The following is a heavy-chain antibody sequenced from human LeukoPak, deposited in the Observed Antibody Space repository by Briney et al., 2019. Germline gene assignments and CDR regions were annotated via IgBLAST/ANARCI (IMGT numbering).Heavy chain of an antibody. D-gene: IGHD1-26*01. Sequence: ASVKVSCKASGGTFSSYAISWVRQAPGQGLEWMGGIIPIFGTANYAQKFQGRVTITADESTSTAYMELSSLKASDTAMYYCARLPPYEGSYYAYWGQGTLVTVSS. V-gene: IGHV1-69*13. CDR2: IIPIFGTA. J-gene: IGHJ4*02. CDR3: ARLPPYEGSYYAY. CDR1: GGTFSSYA.